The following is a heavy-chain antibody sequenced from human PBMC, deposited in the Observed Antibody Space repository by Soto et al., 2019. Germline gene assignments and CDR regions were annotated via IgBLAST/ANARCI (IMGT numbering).Heavy chain of an antibody. J-gene: IGHJ4*02. V-gene: IGHV3-21*01. CDR2: ISSTSSCI. CDR1: GFTFSSYS. CDR3: ARDPSYFDF. Sequence: GASLRLSCAASGFTFSSYSMNWVRQAPGKGLEWVSSISSTSSCIYYADSVRGRFTISRDNAKNSLYLQLNSLRAEDTAVYYCARDPSYFDFGGQGTLVTVSS.